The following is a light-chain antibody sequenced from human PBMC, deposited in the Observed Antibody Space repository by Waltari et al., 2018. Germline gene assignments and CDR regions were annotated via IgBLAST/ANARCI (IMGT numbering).Light chain of an antibody. Sequence: IVLTQSPGTLSLSLGERATLSGRASQSVSSSYLAWYQRKPGQAPRLLIYGASSRATGIPDRFSGSGSGTDFTLTISRLEPEDFAVYYCQQYGSSPPTFGQGTRLEIK. CDR1: QSVSSSY. CDR2: GAS. V-gene: IGKV3-20*01. CDR3: QQYGSSPPT. J-gene: IGKJ5*01.